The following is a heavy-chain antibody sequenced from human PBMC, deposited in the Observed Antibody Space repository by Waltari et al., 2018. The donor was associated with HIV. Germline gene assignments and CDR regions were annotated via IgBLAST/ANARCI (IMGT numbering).Heavy chain of an antibody. Sequence: QVQLQESGPGLVKPSETLSLTCTVSGGSISSYYWSWIRQPPGKGLEWIGYIYYSGSTNYNPSLKSRVTISVDTSKNQFSLKLSSVTAADTAVYYCARAGGSSYYFDYWGQGTLVTVSS. V-gene: IGHV4-59*01. CDR1: GGSISSYY. CDR3: ARAGGSSYYFDY. J-gene: IGHJ4*02. CDR2: IYYSGST. D-gene: IGHD1-26*01.